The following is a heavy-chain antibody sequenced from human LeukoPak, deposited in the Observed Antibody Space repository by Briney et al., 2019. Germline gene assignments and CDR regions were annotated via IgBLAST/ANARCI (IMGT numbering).Heavy chain of an antibody. CDR2: MNPNSGNT. D-gene: IGHD6-19*01. CDR3: ASGIAVSGTSLDY. J-gene: IGHJ4*02. Sequence: GASVKVSCNASGYTFASYDINWVRQATGQGLEWMGWMNPNSGNTGYAQKLQGRVTMTTDTSTSTAYMELRSLRSDDTAVYYCASGIAVSGTSLDYWGQGTLVTVSS. V-gene: IGHV1-8*02. CDR1: GYTFASYD.